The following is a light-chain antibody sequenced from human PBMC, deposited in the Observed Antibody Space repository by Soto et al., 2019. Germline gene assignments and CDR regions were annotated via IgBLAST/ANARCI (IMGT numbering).Light chain of an antibody. Sequence: EIVLTQSPGTLSLSPGERATLSCRASQSISSSYLAWYQQKPGQAPRLLVYGASSRATGLPDRLSGSGSGKDFTLTISRLEPEDFAVYYCQQYGSSRFTFGPGTKVDIK. CDR2: GAS. J-gene: IGKJ3*01. CDR1: QSISSSY. CDR3: QQYGSSRFT. V-gene: IGKV3-20*01.